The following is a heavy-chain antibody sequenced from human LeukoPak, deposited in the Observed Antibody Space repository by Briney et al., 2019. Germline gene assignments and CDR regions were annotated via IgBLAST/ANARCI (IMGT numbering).Heavy chain of an antibody. J-gene: IGHJ4*02. D-gene: IGHD5-18*01. V-gene: IGHV4-34*01. Sequence: PSETLSLTCAVYGGSFSGYYWSWIRQPPGKGLEWIGEINHSGSTNYNPSLKSRATMSVDTSKNQFSLKLSSVTAADTAVYYCARVPIQLWSKGNPPFDYWGQGTLVTVSS. CDR3: ARVPIQLWSKGNPPFDY. CDR2: INHSGST. CDR1: GGSFSGYY.